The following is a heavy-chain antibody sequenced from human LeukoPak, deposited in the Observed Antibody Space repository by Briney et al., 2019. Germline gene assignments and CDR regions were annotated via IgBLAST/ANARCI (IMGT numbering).Heavy chain of an antibody. D-gene: IGHD5-12*01. Sequence: GGSLRLSCAASGFTFSSYWMSWVRQAPGKGLEWVANIKQDGSEKYYVDSVKGRFTISRDKAKNSLYLQMNSLRAEDTAVYYCARDYGGYSGYDYDPSYVDYWGQGTLVTVSS. CDR1: GFTFSSYW. J-gene: IGHJ4*02. V-gene: IGHV3-7*03. CDR2: IKQDGSEK. CDR3: ARDYGGYSGYDYDPSYVDY.